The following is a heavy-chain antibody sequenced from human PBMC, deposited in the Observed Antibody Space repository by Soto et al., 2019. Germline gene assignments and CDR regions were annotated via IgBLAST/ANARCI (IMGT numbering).Heavy chain of an antibody. CDR2: ISYSGTT. CDR3: ASEYSSSSWFDP. J-gene: IGHJ5*02. CDR1: GDSITSGLYF. D-gene: IGHD6-6*01. V-gene: IGHV4-39*02. Sequence: SETLSLTCTVSGDSITSGLYFWVWVRQTPGKGLEWIGSISYSGTTYSHPSLKSRVNVSVDTSTNHFSLKLTSVTAADTGVYYCASEYSSSSWFDPWGRGAQVTVSS.